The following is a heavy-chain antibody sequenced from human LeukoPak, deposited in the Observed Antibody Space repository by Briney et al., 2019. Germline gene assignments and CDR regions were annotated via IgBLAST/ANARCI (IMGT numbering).Heavy chain of an antibody. CDR3: ARSLLWLPGVFDY. J-gene: IGHJ4*02. CDR2: ISGSGGRT. Sequence: PGGSLRLSCAASGFTFSSYAMSWVRQAPGKGLEWVSAISGSGGRTYYADSVKGRFTISRDNSKNMLYLQMNSLRAEDTAVYYCARSLLWLPGVFDYWGQGTLVTVSS. D-gene: IGHD5-18*01. CDR1: GFTFSSYA. V-gene: IGHV3-23*01.